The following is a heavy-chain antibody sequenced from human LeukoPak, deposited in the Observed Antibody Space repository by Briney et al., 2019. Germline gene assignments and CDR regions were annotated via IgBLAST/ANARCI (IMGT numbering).Heavy chain of an antibody. CDR3: SACITSCRNYYYYGMDV. D-gene: IGHD2-2*01. Sequence: GGSLRLSCAASGFTFSNSAMSWVRQAPGKGLEWVSSLSASGGSTYDADSVKGRFTISRVNSKNILYLQMNSLRAEDTAVYYCSACITSCRNYYYYGMDVWGQGTTVTVSS. CDR1: GFTFSNSA. V-gene: IGHV3-23*01. CDR2: LSASGGST. J-gene: IGHJ6*02.